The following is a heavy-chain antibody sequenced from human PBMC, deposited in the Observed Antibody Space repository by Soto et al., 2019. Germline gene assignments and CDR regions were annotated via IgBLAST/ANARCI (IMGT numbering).Heavy chain of an antibody. D-gene: IGHD3-10*01. V-gene: IGHV4-31*03. CDR2: IYYSGST. CDR3: ARDRATMVRGVIITSGWFDP. CDR1: GGSISSGGYY. J-gene: IGHJ5*02. Sequence: QVQLQESGPGLVKPSQTLSLTCTVSGGSISSGGYYWSWIRQHPGKGLEWIGYIYYSGSTYYNPSFRSRVTISVDTSKNRFSLKLGSVTAADTAVYYCARDRATMVRGVIITSGWFDPWGQGTLVTVSS.